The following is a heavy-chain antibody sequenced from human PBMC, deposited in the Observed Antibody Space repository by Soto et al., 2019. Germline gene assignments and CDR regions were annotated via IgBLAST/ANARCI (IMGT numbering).Heavy chain of an antibody. D-gene: IGHD4-17*01. CDR1: GGTFSSYT. Sequence: QVQLVQSGAEVKKPGSSVKVSCKASGGTFSSYTISWVRQAPGQGLEWMGRIIPILGIANYAQKFQGRVTITADKSTSTDYMELSSLRSEDTAVYYCARGTTVIKYYYGMDVWGQGTTVTVSS. V-gene: IGHV1-69*02. J-gene: IGHJ6*02. CDR3: ARGTTVIKYYYGMDV. CDR2: IIPILGIA.